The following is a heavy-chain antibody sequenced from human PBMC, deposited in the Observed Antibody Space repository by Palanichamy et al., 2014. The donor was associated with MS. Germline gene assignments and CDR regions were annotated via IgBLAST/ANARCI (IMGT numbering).Heavy chain of an antibody. CDR1: GGSFSGYY. CDR2: INHSGST. Sequence: QVQLQQWAAGLLKPSETLSLTCAVYGGSFSGYYWSWIRQPQEGLEWIGGINHSGSTNYNPSLKSRVTISVDTSKNQFSLKLSSVTAADTAVYYCARGRGYCSGGSCYHYFDYWGQGTLVTVSS. D-gene: IGHD2-15*01. V-gene: IGHV4-34*01. CDR3: ARGRGYCSGGSCYHYFDY. J-gene: IGHJ4*02.